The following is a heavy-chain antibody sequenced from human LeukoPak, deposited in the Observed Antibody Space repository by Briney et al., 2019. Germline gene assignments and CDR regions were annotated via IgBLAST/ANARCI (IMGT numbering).Heavy chain of an antibody. D-gene: IGHD3-9*01. CDR1: GGSISSGGYY. CDR3: ARALSDILTGYYFDY. CDR2: IYYSGST. V-gene: IGHV4-31*03. J-gene: IGHJ4*02. Sequence: SETLSLTCTVSGGSISSGGYYWSWIRQHPGKGLEWIGYIYYSGSTYYNPSLKSRVTISVDTSKNQFSLKLSSVTAADTAVYYCARALSDILTGYYFDYWGQGTLVTVSS.